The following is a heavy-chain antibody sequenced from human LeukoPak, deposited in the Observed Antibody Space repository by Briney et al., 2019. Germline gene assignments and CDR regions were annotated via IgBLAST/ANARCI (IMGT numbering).Heavy chain of an antibody. J-gene: IGHJ6*02. CDR3: ARRSLYSSGWYEDYYYGMDV. V-gene: IGHV3-11*01. CDR1: GFTFSDYY. D-gene: IGHD6-19*01. CDR2: ISSSGSTI. Sequence: GSLRLSCAASGFTFSDYYMSWIRQAPGKGLEWVSYISSSGSTIYYADSVKGRFTISRDNAKNSLYLQMNSLRAEDTAVYYCARRSLYSSGWYEDYYYGMDVWGQGTTVTVSS.